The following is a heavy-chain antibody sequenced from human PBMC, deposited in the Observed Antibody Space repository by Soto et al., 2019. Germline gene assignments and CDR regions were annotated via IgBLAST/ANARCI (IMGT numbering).Heavy chain of an antibody. Sequence: QVQLVQSGAEVKKPGASVKDSCKASRHMFTTYDINWVRQATGQGLEWMGWMNPRSGNTGYAQKFQGRVSMPRNTSIATVYMELNRRRSEETTVYYCLGRFMTRIDSWVQGTLVTVSS. CDR2: MNPRSGNT. V-gene: IGHV1-8*01. CDR1: RHMFTTYD. J-gene: IGHJ4*02. CDR3: LGRFMTRIDS. D-gene: IGHD3-16*01.